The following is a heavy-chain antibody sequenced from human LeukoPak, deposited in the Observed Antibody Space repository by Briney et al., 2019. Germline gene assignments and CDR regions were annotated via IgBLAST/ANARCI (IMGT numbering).Heavy chain of an antibody. CDR1: GGSISSSSYY. Sequence: SETLSLTCTVSGGSISSSSYYWGWIRQPPGKGLELIGSIYYCGSTYYNPSLKSRVTISVDTSKNQFSLKLSSVTAADTAVYYCARHRSGSYYSAFDIWGQGTMVTVSS. J-gene: IGHJ3*02. CDR3: ARHRSGSYYSAFDI. V-gene: IGHV4-39*01. D-gene: IGHD1-26*01. CDR2: IYYCGST.